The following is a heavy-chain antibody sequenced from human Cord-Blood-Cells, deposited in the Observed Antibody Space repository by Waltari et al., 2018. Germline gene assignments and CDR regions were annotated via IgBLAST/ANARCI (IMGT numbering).Heavy chain of an antibody. J-gene: IGHJ4*02. CDR3: AREGATYYYDSSGYYFDY. V-gene: IGHV3-7*01. Sequence: MSWVRQAPVKGLEWVANIKQDGSEKYYVDSVKGRFTISRDNAKNSLYLQMNSLRAEDTAVYYCAREGATYYYDSSGYYFDYWGQGTLVTVSS. D-gene: IGHD3-22*01. CDR2: IKQDGSEK.